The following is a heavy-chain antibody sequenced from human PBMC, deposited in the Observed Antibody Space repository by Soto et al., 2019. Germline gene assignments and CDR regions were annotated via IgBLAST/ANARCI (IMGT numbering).Heavy chain of an antibody. V-gene: IGHV3-53*01. CDR3: ARSTNIQEAMEV. CDR2: IYSGGST. J-gene: IGHJ6*01. Sequence: LSLSCAASGFTVSRNYMSWVRQAPGKVLAWVSLIYSGGSTFYADSVKGRFTISRDNSKNTLYLQMNSLSPEDTAIYYCARSTNIQEAMEVLGQGTWVTVSS. D-gene: IGHD2-2*01. CDR1: GFTVSRNY.